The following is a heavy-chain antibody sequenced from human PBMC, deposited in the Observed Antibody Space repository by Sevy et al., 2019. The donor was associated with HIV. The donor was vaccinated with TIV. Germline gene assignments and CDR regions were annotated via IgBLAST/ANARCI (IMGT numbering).Heavy chain of an antibody. CDR1: GFTVSRYA. V-gene: IGHV3-23*01. J-gene: IGHJ4*02. Sequence: GGSLRLSCAASGFTVSRYAMSWVRQAPGKGLEWVSAISGSGGSPYYADSVKGRFTISRDNSKNTLYLQMNSLRAEDTAVYYCALYLTGSPGDYWGQGTLVTVSS. CDR2: ISGSGGSP. D-gene: IGHD3-9*01. CDR3: ALYLTGSPGDY.